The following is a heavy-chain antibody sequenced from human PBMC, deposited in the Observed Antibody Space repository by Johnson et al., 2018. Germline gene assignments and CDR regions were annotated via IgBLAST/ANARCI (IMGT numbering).Heavy chain of an antibody. Sequence: QVQLQESGGGVVEXGRSLRLSCEASGFIFSNYGMYWVRQAPGKGLEWVAGISLDGSNTYYAESVKGRFTISKDDSKNTLYLQMNGLRDEEKAVYYCSKSLFSNWGTPIEYCGQGTLVTVSS. CDR1: GFIFSNYG. CDR3: SKSLFSNWGTPIEY. D-gene: IGHD7-27*01. V-gene: IGHV3-30*18. CDR2: ISLDGSNT. J-gene: IGHJ4*02.